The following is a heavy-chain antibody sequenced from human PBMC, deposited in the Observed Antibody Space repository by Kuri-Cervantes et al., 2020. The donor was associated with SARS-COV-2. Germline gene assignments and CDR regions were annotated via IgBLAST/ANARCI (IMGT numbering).Heavy chain of an antibody. CDR3: ARGTGDDYYYYYYMDV. J-gene: IGHJ6*03. CDR1: GYSISSGYY. CDR2: IYHSGST. Sequence: GSLRLSCTVSGYSISSGYYWGWIRQPPGKGLEWIGNIYHSGSTYYNPSLKSRVTISVDTSKNQLSLKLSSVTAADTAVYYCARGTGDDYYYYYYMDVWGKGTTVTVSS. V-gene: IGHV4-38-2*02. D-gene: IGHD1-1*01.